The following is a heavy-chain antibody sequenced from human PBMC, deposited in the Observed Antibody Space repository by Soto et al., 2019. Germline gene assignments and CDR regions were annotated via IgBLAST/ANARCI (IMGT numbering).Heavy chain of an antibody. D-gene: IGHD6-19*01. Sequence: EVQLVESGGGLVQPGESLKLSCAASGFTFSGSAMHWVRQASGKGLEWVGHIRSRGKNYATAYAASVNGRFTISRDDSRNTVYLQMNSLKTEDTAVYYCLGVKWLVTPPEVFWGQGTLVTVSS. CDR2: IRSRGKNYAT. J-gene: IGHJ4*02. V-gene: IGHV3-73*02. CDR1: GFTFSGSA. CDR3: LGVKWLVTPPEVF.